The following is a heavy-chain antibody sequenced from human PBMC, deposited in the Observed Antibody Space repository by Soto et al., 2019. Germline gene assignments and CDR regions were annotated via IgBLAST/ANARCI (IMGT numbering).Heavy chain of an antibody. V-gene: IGHV4-34*01. CDR2: INHSGGT. J-gene: IGHJ4*02. CDR3: ARGSGGTVDSSGFYGY. CDR1: GGSLSAYY. D-gene: IGHD3-22*01. Sequence: SETLSLTCAVDGGSLSAYYWSWIRQPPGKGLERIGEINHSGGTSCNPSLKSRVTISVDTSKSQFSLRLTSVTAADRAVYYCARGSGGTVDSSGFYGYWDQGTPVTVSS.